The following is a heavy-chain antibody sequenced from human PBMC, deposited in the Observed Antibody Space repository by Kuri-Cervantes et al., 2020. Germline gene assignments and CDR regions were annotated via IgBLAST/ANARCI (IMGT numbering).Heavy chain of an antibody. V-gene: IGHV3-30-3*01. CDR2: ISYDGSNK. CDR1: GFTFSSYA. D-gene: IGHD4-11*01. J-gene: IGHJ6*02. Sequence: GESLKISCAASGFTFSSYAMHWVRQAPGKGLEWVAVISYDGSNKYYADSVKGRFTISRDNAKNSLYLQMNSLRAEDTAVYYCARSHYSNYPWVYYGMDVWGQGTTVTVSS. CDR3: ARSHYSNYPWVYYGMDV.